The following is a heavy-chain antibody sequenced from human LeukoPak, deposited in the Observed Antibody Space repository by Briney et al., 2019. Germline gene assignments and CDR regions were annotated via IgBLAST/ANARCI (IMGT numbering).Heavy chain of an antibody. CDR2: IYDSESA. CDR3: ARDSGSSWYEAGNWFDP. V-gene: IGHV4-59*11. Sequence: SETLSLTCTVSGVSINSHYWSWIRQPPGKGLEWIGFIYDSESANYKSSLKSRVTMTVDTSKNQFSLKLSSVTAADTAVYYCARDSGSSWYEAGNWFDPWGQGTLVTVSS. J-gene: IGHJ5*02. CDR1: GVSINSHY. D-gene: IGHD6-13*01.